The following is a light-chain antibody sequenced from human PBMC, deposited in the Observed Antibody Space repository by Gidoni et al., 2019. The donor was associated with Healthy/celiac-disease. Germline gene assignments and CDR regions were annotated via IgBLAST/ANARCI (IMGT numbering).Light chain of an antibody. J-gene: IGKJ4*01. CDR2: LGS. V-gene: IGKV2-28*01. CDR3: RQALQTPRS. Sequence: MTQSPLSLPVTPGEPASISCRSSQSLLHSNGYNYLDWYLQKPGQSPQLLIYLGSNRASGVPDRFSGSGSGTDFTLKISRVEAEDVGVYYCRQALQTPRSFGGGTKVEIK. CDR1: QSLLHSNGYNY.